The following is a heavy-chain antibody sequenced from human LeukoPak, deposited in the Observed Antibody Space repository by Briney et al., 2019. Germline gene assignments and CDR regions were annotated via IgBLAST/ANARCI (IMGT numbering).Heavy chain of an antibody. V-gene: IGHV3-21*01. CDR1: GFTFSSYS. J-gene: IGHJ2*01. D-gene: IGHD1-14*01. CDR2: ISSSSYI. Sequence: GGSLRLSCAASGFTFSSYSMNWVRQAPGKGLEWVSSISSSSYIYYADSVKGRFTISRDNAKNSLYLLMNSLRAEDTAVYYCARVSESEWCFDLWGRGTLVTVSS. CDR3: ARVSESEWCFDL.